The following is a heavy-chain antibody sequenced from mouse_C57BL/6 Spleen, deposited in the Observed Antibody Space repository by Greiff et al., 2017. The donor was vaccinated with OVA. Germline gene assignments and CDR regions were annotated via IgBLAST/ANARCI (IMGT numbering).Heavy chain of an antibody. CDR3: ARGDYGSCLDAMDY. D-gene: IGHD1-1*01. J-gene: IGHJ4*01. V-gene: IGHV1-20*01. CDR1: GYSFTGYF. CDR2: INPYNGDT. Sequence: VQLKQSGPELVKPGDSVKISCKASGYSFTGYFMNWVKQSHGKSLEWIGRINPYNGDTFYNQKFKGKATLTVDKSSSQAHMELRSLTSEDSAVYNCARGDYGSCLDAMDYWGQGTSVTVSS.